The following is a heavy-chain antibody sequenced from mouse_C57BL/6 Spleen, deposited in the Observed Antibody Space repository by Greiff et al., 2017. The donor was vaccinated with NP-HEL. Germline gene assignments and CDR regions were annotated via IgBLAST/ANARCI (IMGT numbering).Heavy chain of an antibody. CDR2: INPSSGYT. V-gene: IGHV1-7*01. Sequence: VQGVESGAELAKPGASVKLSCKASGYTFTSYWMHWVKQRPGQGLEWIGYINPSSGYTKYNQKFKDKATLTADKSSSTAYMQLSSLTYEDSAVYYCAREEDGYYGAYWGQGTLVTVSA. J-gene: IGHJ3*01. CDR3: AREEDGYYGAY. CDR1: GYTFTSYW. D-gene: IGHD2-3*01.